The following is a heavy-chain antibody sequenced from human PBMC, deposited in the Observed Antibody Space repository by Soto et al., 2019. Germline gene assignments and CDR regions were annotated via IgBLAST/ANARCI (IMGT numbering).Heavy chain of an antibody. V-gene: IGHV4-59*01. CDR2: IYYSGST. CDR3: ARDQSFWSGYYTGVFDP. J-gene: IGHJ5*02. Sequence: SETLSLTCTVSGGSISSYYWSWIRQPPGKGLEWIGYIYYSGSTNYNPSLKSRVTISVDTSKNQFSLKLSSVTAADTAVYYCARDQSFWSGYYTGVFDPWGQGTLVTVS. CDR1: GGSISSYY. D-gene: IGHD3-3*01.